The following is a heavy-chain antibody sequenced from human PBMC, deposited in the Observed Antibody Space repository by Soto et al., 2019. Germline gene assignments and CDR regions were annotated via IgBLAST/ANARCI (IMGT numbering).Heavy chain of an antibody. CDR1: GFTFSSHG. J-gene: IGHJ4*02. V-gene: IGHV3-23*01. CDR2: ISCGGSSK. CDR3: ARGFSCGYDGFDS. Sequence: GGSLRLSCAASGFTFSSHGMHWVRQAPGKGLEWVATISCGGSSKYYADSVKGRFAISRDNSKNTLFLQMSSLRAEDTAIYYCARGFSCGYDGFDSWGQVTLVTDSS. D-gene: IGHD3-22*01.